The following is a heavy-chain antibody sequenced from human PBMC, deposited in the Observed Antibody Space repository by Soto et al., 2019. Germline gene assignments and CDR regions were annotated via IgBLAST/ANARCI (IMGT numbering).Heavy chain of an antibody. CDR2: MNPNNGNT. Sequence: QVQLVQSGAEVKKPGASVKVSCKASGYTFTNNGINWVRQATGQGLEWMGWMNPNNGNTGFAQKFQGRATLTRDTSITTAYMELTSLLAEVTAVHYCSTAGDTGAWISHSGQGTQVTVS. CDR3: STAGDTGAWISH. V-gene: IGHV1-8*01. CDR1: GYTFTNNG. D-gene: IGHD7-27*01. J-gene: IGHJ4*02.